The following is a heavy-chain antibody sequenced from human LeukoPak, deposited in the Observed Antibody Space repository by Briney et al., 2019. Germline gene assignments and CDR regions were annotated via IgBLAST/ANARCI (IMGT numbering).Heavy chain of an antibody. CDR2: INPNSGGR. Sequence: ASVKVSCKPSGYTFTAYYMHWVRQSPGQELEWMGRINPNSGGRNYAQKVQGRVTMTRDTSISTAYMELSRLRSDDTAVYYCARRSYYYDSSGYSPPDGFDYWGQGTLVTVSS. CDR3: ARRSYYYDSSGYSPPDGFDY. D-gene: IGHD3-22*01. V-gene: IGHV1-2*06. J-gene: IGHJ4*02. CDR1: GYTFTAYY.